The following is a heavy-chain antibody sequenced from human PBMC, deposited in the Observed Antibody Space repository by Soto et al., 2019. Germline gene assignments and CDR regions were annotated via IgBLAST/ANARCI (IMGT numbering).Heavy chain of an antibody. CDR3: ARGLSQLVASYWFDP. V-gene: IGHV4-31*03. CDR1: GGSINNGMYY. Sequence: TLSLTCSVSGGSINNGMYYWSWIRQHPGKGLEWIRNIYFNGNTYYHPSLRSRVIMSLDMSKNQFSLNMCSVTAADVALYFFARGLSQLVASYWFDPWVQGALVTVSS. J-gene: IGHJ5*02. CDR2: IYFNGNT. D-gene: IGHD6-6*01.